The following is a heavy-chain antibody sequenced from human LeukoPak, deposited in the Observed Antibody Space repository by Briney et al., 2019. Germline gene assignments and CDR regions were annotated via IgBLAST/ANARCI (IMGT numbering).Heavy chain of an antibody. CDR3: ARRKRGSGGPFDS. CDR2: IYYSGST. CDR1: GGSISSSSYY. V-gene: IGHV4-39*07. D-gene: IGHD6-19*01. Sequence: RASETLSLTCTVSGGSISSSSYYWGWIRQPPGKGLEWIGSIYYSGSTYYNPSLKSRVTISVDTSKNQFSLKLSSVTAADTAVYFCARRKRGSGGPFDSWGHGTLVTVSS. J-gene: IGHJ4*01.